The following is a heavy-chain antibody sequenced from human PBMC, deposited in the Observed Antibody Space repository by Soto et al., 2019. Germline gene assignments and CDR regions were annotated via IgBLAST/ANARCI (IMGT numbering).Heavy chain of an antibody. D-gene: IGHD2-15*01. J-gene: IGHJ5*02. Sequence: ASVKVSCKASGGTFSSYAISWVRQAPGQGLEWMGGIIPILGTANYAQKFQGRVTITADESTSTAYMELSSLRSEDTAVDYCGRERTVGRSCSSWLDTWAEGTLVTVSS. CDR2: IIPILGTA. CDR3: GRERTVGRSCSSWLDT. CDR1: GGTFSSYA. V-gene: IGHV1-69*13.